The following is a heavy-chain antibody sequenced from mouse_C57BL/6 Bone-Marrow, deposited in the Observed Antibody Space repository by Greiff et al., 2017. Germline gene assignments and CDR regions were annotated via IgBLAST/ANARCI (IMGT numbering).Heavy chain of an antibody. CDR3: ARGYSKGYYAMDY. CDR1: GYTFTNYW. Sequence: QVQLQQSGAELVRPGTSVKMSCKASGYTFTNYWIGWAKQRPGHGLEWIGDIYPGGGYTNYNEKFKGKATLTADKSSSTAYMQFSSLTSEDSAIYYGARGYSKGYYAMDYWGQGTSVTVSS. CDR2: IYPGGGYT. J-gene: IGHJ4*01. D-gene: IGHD2-5*01. V-gene: IGHV1-63*01.